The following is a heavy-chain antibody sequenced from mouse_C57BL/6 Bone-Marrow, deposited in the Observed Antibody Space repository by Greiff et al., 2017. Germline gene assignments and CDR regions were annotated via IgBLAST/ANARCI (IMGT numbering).Heavy chain of an antibody. CDR1: GYTFTSYW. Sequence: VQLQQPGAELVRPGSSVKLSCKASGYTFTSYWMHWVKQRPIQGLEWIGNIDPSDSETHYNQKFKDKATLTVDKSSSTAYMQLSSLTSEDSAVYYCAIYGPLYYFDYWGQGTTLTVSS. D-gene: IGHD1-1*02. CDR2: IDPSDSET. V-gene: IGHV1-52*01. J-gene: IGHJ2*01. CDR3: AIYGPLYYFDY.